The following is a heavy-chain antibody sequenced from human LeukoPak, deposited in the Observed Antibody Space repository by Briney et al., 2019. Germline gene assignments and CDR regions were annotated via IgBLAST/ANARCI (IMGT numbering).Heavy chain of an antibody. CDR1: LDSTTSNF. CDR2: IYYSGSF. Sequence: SETQSLTCTVSLDSTTSNFWSWVRQPPEKGLEWIGYIYYSGSFIYNPSLKGRVAISVDTSKNQVSLKLTSVTAADTAVYYCARRDYSGILPYPFDIWGQGTMVTVSS. J-gene: IGHJ3*02. V-gene: IGHV4-59*08. CDR3: ARRDYSGILPYPFDI. D-gene: IGHD4-23*01.